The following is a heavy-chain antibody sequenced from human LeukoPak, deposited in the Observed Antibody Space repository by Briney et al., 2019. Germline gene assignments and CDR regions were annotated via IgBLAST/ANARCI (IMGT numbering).Heavy chain of an antibody. CDR3: ARFLEWLYTPPFDY. CDR2: INPNSGGT. D-gene: IGHD3-3*01. J-gene: IGHJ4*02. Sequence: ASVKVSCKASGYTFTSYDINWVRQAPGQGLEWMGWINPNSGGTNYAQKFQGRVTMTRDTSISTAYMELSRLRSDDTAAYYCARFLEWLYTPPFDYWGQGTLVTVSS. V-gene: IGHV1-2*02. CDR1: GYTFTSYD.